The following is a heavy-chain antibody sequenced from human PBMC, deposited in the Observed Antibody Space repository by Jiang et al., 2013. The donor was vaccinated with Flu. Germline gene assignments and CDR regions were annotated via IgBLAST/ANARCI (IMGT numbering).Heavy chain of an antibody. D-gene: IGHD3-22*01. CDR3: ARRPGHSSVFDY. CDR1: GGSISSYY. V-gene: IGHV4-59*01. CDR2: IYYSGST. J-gene: IGHJ4*02. Sequence: GPGLVKPSETLSLTCTVSGGSISSYYWSWIRQPPGKGLEWIGYIYYSGSTNYNPSLKSRVTISVDTSKNQFSLKLSSVTAADTAVYYCARRPGHSSVFDYWGQGTLVTVSS.